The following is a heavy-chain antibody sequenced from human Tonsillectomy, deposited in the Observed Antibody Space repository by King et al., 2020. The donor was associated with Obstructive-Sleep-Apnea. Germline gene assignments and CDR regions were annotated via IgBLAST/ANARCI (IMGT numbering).Heavy chain of an antibody. CDR1: GYTFTNYY. CDR3: AAGWNPDY. J-gene: IGHJ4*02. Sequence: VQLVQSGAEVKKPGASVKVSCKASGYTFTNYYMHWVVQAPGHGLEWIGWINPNSGCTEYDQKVQGRGTMTRDTSISTPYMELSRLRSDYTAVYYCAAGWNPDYWGQGTLVTVSS. D-gene: IGHD1-1*01. V-gene: IGHV1-2*02. CDR2: INPNSGCT.